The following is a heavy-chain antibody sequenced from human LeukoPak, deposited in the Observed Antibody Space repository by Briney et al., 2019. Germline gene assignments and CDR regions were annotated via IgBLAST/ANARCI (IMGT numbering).Heavy chain of an antibody. V-gene: IGHV3-23*01. J-gene: IGHJ4*02. CDR1: GFTFSSYA. Sequence: GGSLRLSCGGSGFTFSSYAMSWVRQAPGKGLEWVSAVSSGGGSTDYADSVKGRFTISRDNSKNTLYLQMNSLRAEDTAVYYCAKDQLPRIFDYWGQGTLVTVSS. CDR3: AKDQLPRIFDY. D-gene: IGHD2-2*01. CDR2: VSSGGGST.